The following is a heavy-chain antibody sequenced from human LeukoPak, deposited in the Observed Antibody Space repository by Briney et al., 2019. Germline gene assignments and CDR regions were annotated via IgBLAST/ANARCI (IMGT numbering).Heavy chain of an antibody. Sequence: XTFTSSXMQWVRQARGQRLEWVGWIVVGSGNTNYAQKFQERVTITRDMSTSTAYMELSSLRSEDTAVYYCAADSNCSGGSCYSDNYYYYGMDVWGQGTTVTVSS. CDR2: IVVGSGNT. V-gene: IGHV1-58*02. CDR3: AADSNCSGGSCYSDNYYYYGMDV. J-gene: IGHJ6*02. CDR1: XTFTSSX. D-gene: IGHD2-15*01.